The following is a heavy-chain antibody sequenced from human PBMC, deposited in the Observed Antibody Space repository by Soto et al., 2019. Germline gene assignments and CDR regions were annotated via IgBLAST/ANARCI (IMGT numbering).Heavy chain of an antibody. CDR3: AKCPPAYLTTTKPTFDN. D-gene: IGHD2-2*01. CDR1: GFTFGAYA. Sequence: GGSLRLSCAASGFTFGAYAMSWVRKVPGKGLEYVSAIRGSGDRTYSADSVRGRFTISRDNSKNTLDLQMNSLRGQDTCGFYCAKCPPAYLTTTKPTFDNWDQEPLVT. J-gene: IGHJ4*01. V-gene: IGHV3-23*01. CDR2: IRGSGDRT.